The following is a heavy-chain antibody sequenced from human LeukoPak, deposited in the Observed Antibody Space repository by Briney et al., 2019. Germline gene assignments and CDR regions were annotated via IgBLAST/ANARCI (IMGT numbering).Heavy chain of an antibody. Sequence: GGSLRLSCAASGFTFSNAWLHWVRQAPGKGLEWVSVIYSGGGTYYADSVKGRFTISRDNSKNTLYLQMNSLRDEDTAVYYCAKDLSTLTIIFDYWGQGTLVTVSS. CDR1: GFTFSNAW. D-gene: IGHD4-17*01. V-gene: IGHV3-66*02. J-gene: IGHJ4*02. CDR2: IYSGGGT. CDR3: AKDLSTLTIIFDY.